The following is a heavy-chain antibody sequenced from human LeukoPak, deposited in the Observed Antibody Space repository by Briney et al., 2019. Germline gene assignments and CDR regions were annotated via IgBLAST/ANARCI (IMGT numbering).Heavy chain of an antibody. Sequence: GALRLSCVASGFTFSSYTMSWVRQAPGKGLEWVSSFRTGTGETFYADSVKGRFTISRDISKNTLYLQMNSLRAEDTAVYYCAKGLGLAAALEDFDYWGQGTLVTVSS. CDR1: GFTFSSYT. D-gene: IGHD6-13*01. V-gene: IGHV3-23*01. J-gene: IGHJ4*02. CDR3: AKGLGLAAALEDFDY. CDR2: FRTGTGET.